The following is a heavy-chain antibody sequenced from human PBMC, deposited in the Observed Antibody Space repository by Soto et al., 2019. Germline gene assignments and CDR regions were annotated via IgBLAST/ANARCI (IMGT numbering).Heavy chain of an antibody. Sequence: GASVKVSCKVSGYTLTELSMHWVRQAPGKGLEWMGGFDPEDGETIYAQKFQGRVTMTTDTSTSTAYMELRSLRSDDTAVYYCATRSPAFDFWGQGTLVTVSS. V-gene: IGHV1-24*01. CDR1: GYTLTELS. CDR2: FDPEDGET. J-gene: IGHJ4*02. CDR3: ATRSPAFDF.